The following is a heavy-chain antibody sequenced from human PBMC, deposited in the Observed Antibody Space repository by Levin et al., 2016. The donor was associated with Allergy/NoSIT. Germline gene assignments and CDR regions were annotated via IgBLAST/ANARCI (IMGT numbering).Heavy chain of an antibody. D-gene: IGHD5-12*01. V-gene: IGHV3-48*01. Sequence: GESLKISCAASGFTFSSFSMNWVRQAPGKGLEWVSYISSSSRTIYYADSVRGRFTISRDNPNNLLHLQMTSLRVEDTAMYYCARVGYDSVGNYGVDVWGQGAAVSVSS. J-gene: IGHJ6*02. CDR2: ISSSSRTI. CDR3: ARVGYDSVGNYGVDV. CDR1: GFTFSSFS.